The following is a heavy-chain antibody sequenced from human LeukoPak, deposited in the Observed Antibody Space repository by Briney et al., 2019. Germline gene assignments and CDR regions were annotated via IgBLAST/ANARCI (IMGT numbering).Heavy chain of an antibody. D-gene: IGHD2-21*02. J-gene: IGHJ6*03. Sequence: GASVKVSCKASGYTFTSYAMNWVRQAPGQGLEWMGWINTNTGNPTYAQGFTGRFVFSLDTSVSTAYLRISSLKAEDTAVYYCARAYCGGDCYNYYYMDVWGKGTTVTASS. CDR3: ARAYCGGDCYNYYYMDV. CDR1: GYTFTSYA. V-gene: IGHV7-4-1*02. CDR2: INTNTGNP.